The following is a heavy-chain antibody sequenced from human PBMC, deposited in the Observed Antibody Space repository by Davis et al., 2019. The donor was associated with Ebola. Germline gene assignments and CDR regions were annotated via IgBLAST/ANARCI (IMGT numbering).Heavy chain of an antibody. Sequence: GESLKISCAASGFTFSSYAMSWVRQAPGKGLEWVSAISGSGGSTYYADSVKGRFTISRDNSKNTLYLQMNSLRAEDTAVYYCGKATTMWRSMDVWGQGTTVTVSS. J-gene: IGHJ6*02. V-gene: IGHV3-23*01. D-gene: IGHD1-1*01. CDR3: GKATTMWRSMDV. CDR2: ISGSGGST. CDR1: GFTFSSYA.